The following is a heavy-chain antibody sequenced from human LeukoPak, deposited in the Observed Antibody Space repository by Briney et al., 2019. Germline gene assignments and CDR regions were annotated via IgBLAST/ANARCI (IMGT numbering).Heavy chain of an antibody. CDR2: ISGSGGST. CDR3: AKGIRFLEWLSGDY. Sequence: GGSLRLSCAASGFTFSSYAMSWVRQAPGKGLEGVSAISGSGGSTYYADSVKGRFTISRDNSKNTLYLQMNSLRAEDTAVYYCAKGIRFLEWLSGDYWGQGTLVTVSS. J-gene: IGHJ4*02. V-gene: IGHV3-23*01. D-gene: IGHD3-3*01. CDR1: GFTFSSYA.